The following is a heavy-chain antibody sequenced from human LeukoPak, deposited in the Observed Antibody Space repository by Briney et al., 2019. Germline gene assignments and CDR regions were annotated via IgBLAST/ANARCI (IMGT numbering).Heavy chain of an antibody. Sequence: GGSLRLSCAASGFTFSDYYMSWIRQAPGKGLEWVSYISSSGSSIYYADSEKGRFTISRDNAKSSLYLQMNSLRAEDTAVYYCARGGAYPPLPDYWGQGTLVTVSS. V-gene: IGHV3-11*01. CDR1: GFTFSDYY. CDR3: ARGGAYPPLPDY. CDR2: ISSSGSSI. D-gene: IGHD1-26*01. J-gene: IGHJ4*02.